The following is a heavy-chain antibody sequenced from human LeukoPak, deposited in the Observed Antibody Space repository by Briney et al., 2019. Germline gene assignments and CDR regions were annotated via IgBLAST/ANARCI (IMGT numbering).Heavy chain of an antibody. J-gene: IGHJ4*02. CDR2: IGTAGVP. Sequence: GGSLRLSCAASGFTFSSYDMHWVRQATEKGLEWVSAIGTAGVPYYPGSVKGRFTISRENAKNSLYLQMNSLRAGDTAVYYCARGSSDYYDSSAFDYWGQGTLVTVSS. D-gene: IGHD3-22*01. V-gene: IGHV3-13*05. CDR3: ARGSSDYYDSSAFDY. CDR1: GFTFSSYD.